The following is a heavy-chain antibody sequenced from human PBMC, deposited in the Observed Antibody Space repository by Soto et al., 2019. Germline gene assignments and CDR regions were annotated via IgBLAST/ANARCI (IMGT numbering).Heavy chain of an antibody. J-gene: IGHJ4*02. CDR1: GGSFTCYF. D-gene: IGHD3-3*01. Sequence: SETLSITCAVYGGSFTCYFLSWIRQPTGKWLAWIGEINHSGRTNYNPSLKSRVTISLETSKSQFSLKLSSVTAADTDVYYGERGRKYYDFWSGYSHPRYYFNYWGQGTLVTVSS. V-gene: IGHV4-34*01. CDR2: INHSGRT. CDR3: ERGRKYYDFWSGYSHPRYYFNY.